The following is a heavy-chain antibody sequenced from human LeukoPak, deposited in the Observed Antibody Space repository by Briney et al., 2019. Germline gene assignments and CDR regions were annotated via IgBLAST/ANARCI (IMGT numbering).Heavy chain of an antibody. CDR1: GGSISSGGYS. CDR2: IYHSGST. CDR3: ASHYCSVGSCYFDY. D-gene: IGHD2-15*01. J-gene: IGHJ4*02. Sequence: SETLSLTCAVSGGSISSGGYSWSWIRQPPGKGLEWIGYIYHSGSTYYNPSLKSRVTISVDRSKNQFSLKLSSVTAADTAVYYCASHYCSVGSCYFDYWGQGTLVTVSS. V-gene: IGHV4-30-2*01.